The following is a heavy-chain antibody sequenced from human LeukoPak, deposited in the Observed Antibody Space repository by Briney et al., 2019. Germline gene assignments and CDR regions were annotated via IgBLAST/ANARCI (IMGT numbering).Heavy chain of an antibody. D-gene: IGHD6-13*01. V-gene: IGHV3-48*04. CDR3: ARDRYSSSSGDFQH. Sequence: PGGSLRLSCAASGFTFSSYSMNWVRQAPGKGLEWVSYISGSSSTIYYADSVKGRFTISRDNAKNSLYLQMNSLRAEDTAVYYCARDRYSSSSGDFQHWGQGALVTVSS. CDR1: GFTFSSYS. CDR2: ISGSSSTI. J-gene: IGHJ1*01.